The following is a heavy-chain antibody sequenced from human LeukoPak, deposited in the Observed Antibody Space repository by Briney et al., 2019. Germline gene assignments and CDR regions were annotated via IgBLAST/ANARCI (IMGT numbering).Heavy chain of an antibody. J-gene: IGHJ4*02. CDR2: IWYDGNNK. CDR1: GFSFGTYG. D-gene: IGHD3-10*01. V-gene: IGHV3-33*01. CDR3: ARDLGSGTSLSYFDF. Sequence: PGGSLRLSCAASGFSFGTYGMHWVRQAPGKELEWVAAIWYDGNNKYYADSVKGRFTISRDNSKKTLYLEMNSLRAEDTAVFYCARDLGSGTSLSYFDFWGQGTLVTVS.